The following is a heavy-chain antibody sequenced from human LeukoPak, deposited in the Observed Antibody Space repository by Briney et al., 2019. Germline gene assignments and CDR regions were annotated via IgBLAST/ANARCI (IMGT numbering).Heavy chain of an antibody. J-gene: IGHJ4*02. V-gene: IGHV1-2*02. CDR2: INPNSGGT. CDR1: GYTFTGYY. Sequence: ASVKVSCKTFGYTFTGYYMHWMRQAPGQGLEWMGWINPNSGGTIYAQKFQGRVTMTRDTSISTAYMELSRLRSDDTAVYYCARANHYDSSGYGTGDYWGQGTLVTVSS. D-gene: IGHD3-22*01. CDR3: ARANHYDSSGYGTGDY.